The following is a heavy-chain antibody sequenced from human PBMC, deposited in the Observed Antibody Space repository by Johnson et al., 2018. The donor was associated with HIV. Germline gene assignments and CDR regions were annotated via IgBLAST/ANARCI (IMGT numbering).Heavy chain of an antibody. Sequence: VQLVESGGGVVRPGGSLRLSCAASGFTFSNAWMSWVRQAPGKGLEWVGRINSDGSSTTYADSVKGRFTISRDNAKNTLYLQMNSLRAEDTAVYYCPRETDSAMAGDAFDIWAKGQWSPSLQ. CDR2: INSDGSST. CDR1: GFTFSNAW. D-gene: IGHD5-18*01. V-gene: IGHV3-74*01. CDR3: PRETDSAMAGDAFDI. J-gene: IGHJ3*02.